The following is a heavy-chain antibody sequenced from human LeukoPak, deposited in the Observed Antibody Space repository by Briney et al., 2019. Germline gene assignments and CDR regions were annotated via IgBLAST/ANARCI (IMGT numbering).Heavy chain of an antibody. CDR1: GFIFSDYS. CDR3: ARLEFDP. Sequence: PGGSLRLSCAASGFIFSDYSINWVRQAPGKGLEWVSYISGGGSAIYYADSVKGRFTISRDNAKNSLYLQMNSLRAEDTAVYYCARLEFDPWGQGTLVTVSS. CDR2: ISGGGSAI. J-gene: IGHJ5*02. V-gene: IGHV3-48*01.